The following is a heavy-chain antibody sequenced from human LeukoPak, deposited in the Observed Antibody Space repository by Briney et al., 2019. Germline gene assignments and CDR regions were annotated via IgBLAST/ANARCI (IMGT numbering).Heavy chain of an antibody. D-gene: IGHD3-10*01. Sequence: TSDTLSLTCTVTGGSISRCGYYWSWIRQHPGKGLEWIGYIYYSGSTYYNPSLKSRVTISVDTSKNQFSLRLSYVTAADTAVYYCARASGMVRGVTYMDVWGKGTTVTVSS. V-gene: IGHV4-31*03. J-gene: IGHJ6*03. CDR3: ARASGMVRGVTYMDV. CDR1: GGSISRCGYY. CDR2: IYYSGST.